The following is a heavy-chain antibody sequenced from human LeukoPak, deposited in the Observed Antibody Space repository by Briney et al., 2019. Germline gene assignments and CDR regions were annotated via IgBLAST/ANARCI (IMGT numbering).Heavy chain of an antibody. CDR3: ARDGVVITIWYFDF. V-gene: IGHV3-30*12. D-gene: IGHD3-3*01. Sequence: PGGSLRLSCAASGFTFSSYGMHWVRQAPGKGLEWVALISYDGTNKYYADSVKGRFTISRDNSKNTLYLQMNSLRAEDTAVYYCARDGVVITIWYFDFWGQGTLVTVSS. CDR1: GFTFSSYG. CDR2: ISYDGTNK. J-gene: IGHJ4*02.